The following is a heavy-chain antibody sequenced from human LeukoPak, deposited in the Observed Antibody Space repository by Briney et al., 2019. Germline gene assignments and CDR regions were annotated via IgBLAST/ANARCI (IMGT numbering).Heavy chain of an antibody. V-gene: IGHV1-2*02. CDR3: ARSRATERGCSYGY. D-gene: IGHD5-18*01. CDR2: INPNSGGT. Sequence: ASVKVSCKASGYTFTGYYMHWVRQAPGQGLEWMGWINPNSGGTNYAQKFQGGVTMTRDTPISTAYMELSRLRSDDTAVYYCARSRATERGCSYGYWGQGTLVTVSS. J-gene: IGHJ4*02. CDR1: GYTFTGYY.